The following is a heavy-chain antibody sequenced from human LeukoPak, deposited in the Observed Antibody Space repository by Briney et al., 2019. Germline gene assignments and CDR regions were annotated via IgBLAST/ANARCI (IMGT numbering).Heavy chain of an antibody. CDR1: GGSISSGDYY. V-gene: IGHV4-30-4*01. CDR2: IYYSGST. J-gene: IGHJ4*02. Sequence: SETLSLTCTVSGGSISSGDYYWSWIRQPPGKGLEWIGYIYYSGSTYYNPSLKSRVTISVDTSKNQFSLKLSSVTAADTAVYYCARERTSSGWYTIDYWGQGTLVTVSS. D-gene: IGHD6-19*01. CDR3: ARERTSSGWYTIDY.